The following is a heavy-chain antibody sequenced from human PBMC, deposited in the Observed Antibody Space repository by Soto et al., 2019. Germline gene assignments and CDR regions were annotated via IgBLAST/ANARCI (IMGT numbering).Heavy chain of an antibody. CDR2: ISSGSGGRT. CDR3: AKSSKWGSSWYFPLDY. Sequence: SGGSLRLSCAASGFTFTSYAMTWVRHAPGKGLEWVSSISSGSGGRTYYADSVKGRFTISRDNSRNTLYLQMNSRRAEDTALYYCAKSSKWGSSWYFPLDYWAREPWSPSPQ. V-gene: IGHV3-23*01. CDR1: GFTFTSYA. J-gene: IGHJ4*02. D-gene: IGHD6-13*01.